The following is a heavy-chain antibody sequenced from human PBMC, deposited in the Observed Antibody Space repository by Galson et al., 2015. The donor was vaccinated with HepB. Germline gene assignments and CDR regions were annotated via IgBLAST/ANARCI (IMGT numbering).Heavy chain of an antibody. CDR1: GFAFDTHA. V-gene: IGHV3-23*01. CDR3: AKGYGLFDS. J-gene: IGHJ5*01. CDR2: ISGNGDST. D-gene: IGHD5-18*01. Sequence: SLRLSCAASGFAFDTHAMSWVRQAPGRGLEWISGISGNGDSTFYADSVKGRFTVSRDNSNNVLYLQMNSLRAEDAGLYFCAKGYGLFDSWGQGILVTVSS.